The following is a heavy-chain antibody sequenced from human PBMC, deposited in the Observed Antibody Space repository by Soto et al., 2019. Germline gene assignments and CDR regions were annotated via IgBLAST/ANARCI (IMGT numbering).Heavy chain of an antibody. CDR1: GYTFTSYY. J-gene: IGHJ3*02. CDR3: GRVGRVKINGIAFDI. V-gene: IGHV1-46*01. CDR2: INPSGGST. Sequence: ASVKVSCKASGYTFTSYYMHWVRQAPGQGLEWMGIINPSGGSTSYAQKFQGRVTITRDTSTSTVYMELSSLRSEDTAVYYCGRVGRVKINGIAFDILGQGQMFTGSS. D-gene: IGHD1-26*01.